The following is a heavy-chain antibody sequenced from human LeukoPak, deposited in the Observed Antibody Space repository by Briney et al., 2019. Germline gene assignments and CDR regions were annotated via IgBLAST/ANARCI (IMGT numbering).Heavy chain of an antibody. D-gene: IGHD5-12*01. CDR2: ISYDGSNK. J-gene: IGHJ6*02. V-gene: IGHV3-30-3*01. CDR3: ARGGSGYDYWSEDYYYYYGMDV. CDR1: GGSISSSS. Sequence: LSLTCTVSGGSISSSSYYWGWIRQPPGKGLEWVAVISYDGSNKYYADSVKGRFTISRDNSKNTLYLQMNSLRAEDTAVYYCARGGSGYDYWSEDYYYYYGMDVWGQGTTVTVSS.